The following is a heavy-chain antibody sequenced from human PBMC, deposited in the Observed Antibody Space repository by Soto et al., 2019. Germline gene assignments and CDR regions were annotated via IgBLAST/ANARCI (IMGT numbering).Heavy chain of an antibody. Sequence: QVHLQESGPGLLKPSQTLSLTCTVSGGSISSGAYYWSWIRQHPGKGLEWIVYIHYSGITQYNPSLKSRLTISVETSRNQFSLKRTYVTAAYTAVYYWARDQVGGTQDFDCWGQGTLVTVSS. D-gene: IGHD1-26*01. J-gene: IGHJ4*02. CDR1: GGSISSGAYY. V-gene: IGHV4-31*03. CDR3: ARDQVGGTQDFDC. CDR2: IHYSGIT.